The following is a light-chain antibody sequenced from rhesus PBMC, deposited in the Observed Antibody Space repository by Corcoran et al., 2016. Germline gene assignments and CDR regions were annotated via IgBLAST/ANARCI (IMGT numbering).Light chain of an antibody. CDR3: HQYSRSPYS. Sequence: DIQMTQSPSSRSASAGDTVTISCRASQSISSWLAWYQQKPGKAPKLLIYKASNLQSGGHSRFSGSGSGTDFTLTISSLQSEDFATYYCHQYSRSPYSFGQGTKVEIK. CDR1: QSISSW. J-gene: IGKJ2*01. CDR2: KAS. V-gene: IGKV1-22*01.